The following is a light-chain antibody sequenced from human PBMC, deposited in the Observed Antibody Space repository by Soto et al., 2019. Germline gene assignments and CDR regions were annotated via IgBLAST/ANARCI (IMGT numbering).Light chain of an antibody. CDR3: NSYTIRNTWV. Sequence: QSALTQPASVSGSPGQSITISCTGTSSDVGSHDYVSWYQQHPGKAPKLMIYEVRHRPSGVSNRFSGSKSGNTASLTISGLQAEDEADYYCNSYTIRNTWVFGGGTKLTVL. J-gene: IGLJ3*02. CDR1: SSDVGSHDY. CDR2: EVR. V-gene: IGLV2-14*01.